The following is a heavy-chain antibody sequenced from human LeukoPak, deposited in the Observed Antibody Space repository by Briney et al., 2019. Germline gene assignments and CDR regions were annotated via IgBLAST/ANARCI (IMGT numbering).Heavy chain of an antibody. V-gene: IGHV3-21*04. CDR3: ARDVAVVIGIGAFDI. CDR1: GFTFSSYS. J-gene: IGHJ3*02. Sequence: GGSLRLSCAASGFTFSSYSMNWVRQAPGKGLEWVSSISSSSSYIYYADSVKGRFTISRDNAKNSLYLQMNSLRAEDTAVYYCARDVAVVIGIGAFDIWGQGTMVTVSS. D-gene: IGHD3-22*01. CDR2: ISSSSSYI.